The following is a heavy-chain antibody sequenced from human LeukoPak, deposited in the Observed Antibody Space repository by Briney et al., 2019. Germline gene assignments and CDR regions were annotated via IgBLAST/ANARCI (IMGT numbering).Heavy chain of an antibody. CDR3: ARTLHDSPTNAFDI. Sequence: GGSLRLSCAASGFTFSSYWMSWVRQAPGKGLEWVANIKQDGSEKYYVDSVKGRFTISRDNAKNSLYLQMNSLRAEDTAVYYCARTLHDSPTNAFDIWGQGTMVTVSS. V-gene: IGHV3-7*01. CDR2: IKQDGSEK. CDR1: GFTFSSYW. D-gene: IGHD2/OR15-2a*01. J-gene: IGHJ3*02.